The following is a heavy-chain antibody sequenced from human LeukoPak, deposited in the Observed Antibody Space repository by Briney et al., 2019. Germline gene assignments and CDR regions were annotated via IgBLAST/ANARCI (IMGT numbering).Heavy chain of an antibody. V-gene: IGHV4-59*01. CDR3: ARGRFLDAFDI. D-gene: IGHD3-3*01. CDR2: IYYSGST. J-gene: IGHJ3*02. CDR1: GGSISSYY. Sequence: SETLSLTCTVSGGSISSYYWSWIRQPPGKGLEWIGYIYYSGSTKYKPSLKSRVTISVDTSKNQFSLKLSSVTAADTTVYYCARGRFLDAFDIWGQGTMVTVSS.